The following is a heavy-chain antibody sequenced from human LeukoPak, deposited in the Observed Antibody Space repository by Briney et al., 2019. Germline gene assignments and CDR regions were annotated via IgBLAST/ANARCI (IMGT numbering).Heavy chain of an antibody. CDR2: IWPGDSET. Sequence: GESLQISCKGSGYNFNNYWIGWVRQLPGKGLEWMGIIWPGDSETRYSPSFQGQVTISADKSISTAYLQWSSLKASDTAMYYCARQAVAGTVDYWGQGTLVTVSS. D-gene: IGHD6-19*01. CDR1: GYNFNNYW. CDR3: ARQAVAGTVDY. J-gene: IGHJ4*02. V-gene: IGHV5-51*01.